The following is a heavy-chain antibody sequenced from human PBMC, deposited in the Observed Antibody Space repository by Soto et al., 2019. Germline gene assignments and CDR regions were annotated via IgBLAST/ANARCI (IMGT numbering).Heavy chain of an antibody. CDR3: ARGRYVAGTRGWFDP. D-gene: IGHD6-19*01. CDR1: GYTLTSYD. J-gene: IGHJ5*02. CDR2: MNPNSGNT. V-gene: IGHV1-8*01. Sequence: QVQLVQSGAEVTKPGASVKVSCKASGYTLTSYDINWVRQATGQGLEWMGWMNPNSGNTGYAQKFQGRVTMTRNTSISTAYMELSSLRSEDTAVYYCARGRYVAGTRGWFDPWGQGTLVTVSS.